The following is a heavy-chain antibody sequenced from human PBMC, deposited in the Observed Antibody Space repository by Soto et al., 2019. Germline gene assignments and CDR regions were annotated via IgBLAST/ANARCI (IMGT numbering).Heavy chain of an antibody. CDR1: GFTFGDYG. Sequence: GGSLRLSCTTSGFTFGDYGMSWFRQAPGKGLEWVSFIRSKAYAGAPEYAASVKGRFTISRDDSKSIVYLQMNSLRTEDTAVYSCAREDHRHSSSASCYGGDYWGQGTLVTVSS. CDR2: IRSKAYAGAP. D-gene: IGHD2-2*01. V-gene: IGHV3-49*03. CDR3: AREDHRHSSSASCYGGDY. J-gene: IGHJ4*02.